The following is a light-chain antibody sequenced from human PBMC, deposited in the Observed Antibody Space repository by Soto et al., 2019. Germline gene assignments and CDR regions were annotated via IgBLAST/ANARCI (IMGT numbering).Light chain of an antibody. CDR2: GAS. Sequence: EIVLTQSPGTLSLSPGERATLSCRASQSVSSTYLAWYQQKPGQAPRLLIYGASSRATGIPARFSGSGSGTDFTLTISRLEPEDFAVYYGQQYGNSPWTFGQGTKVEIK. CDR3: QQYGNSPWT. CDR1: QSVSSTY. J-gene: IGKJ1*01. V-gene: IGKV3-20*01.